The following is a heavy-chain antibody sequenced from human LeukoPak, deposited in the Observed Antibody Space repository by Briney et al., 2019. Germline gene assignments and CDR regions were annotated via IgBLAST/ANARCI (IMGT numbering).Heavy chain of an antibody. CDR3: ARVGPRGYSRYFDY. V-gene: IGHV3-21*01. J-gene: IGHJ4*02. D-gene: IGHD6-13*01. Sequence: GGSLRLSCGASGFTFSNYWMTWVRQAPGKGLEWVSSISSSSSYIYYADSVKGRFTISRDNAKNSLYLQMNSLRAEDTAVYYCARVGPRGYSRYFDYWGQGTLVTVSS. CDR1: GFTFSNYW. CDR2: ISSSSSYI.